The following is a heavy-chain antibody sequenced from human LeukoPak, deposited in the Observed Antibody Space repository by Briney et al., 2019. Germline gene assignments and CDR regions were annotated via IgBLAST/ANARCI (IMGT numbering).Heavy chain of an antibody. V-gene: IGHV4-39*01. D-gene: IGHD7-27*01. Sequence: SETLSLTCTVSGGSISSSSYYWGWIRQPPGKGLVWIGSVYYSGSTYYNPSLKSRVTISVDTSKNQFSLKLSSVPAADTAVYYCARTNWGGLDYFDYWGQGTLVTVSS. CDR2: VYYSGST. J-gene: IGHJ4*02. CDR3: ARTNWGGLDYFDY. CDR1: GGSISSSSYY.